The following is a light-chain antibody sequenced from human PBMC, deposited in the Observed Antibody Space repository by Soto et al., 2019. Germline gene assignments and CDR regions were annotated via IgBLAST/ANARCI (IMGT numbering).Light chain of an antibody. J-gene: IGLJ2*01. CDR1: SGHSSYA. CDR3: QTWGTGIHVV. CDR2: LNSDGSH. V-gene: IGLV4-69*01. Sequence: QSVLTQSPSASASLGASVKLTCTLSSGHSSYAIAWHQQQPEKGPRYLMKLNSDGSHSKGDGIPDRFSGSRSGAEWYLTISSLQSEDEADYYCQTWGTGIHVVFGGGTQLTVL.